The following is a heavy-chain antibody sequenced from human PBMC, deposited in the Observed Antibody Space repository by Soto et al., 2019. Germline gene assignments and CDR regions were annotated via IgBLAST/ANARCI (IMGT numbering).Heavy chain of an antibody. CDR2: ISYDGSNK. CDR1: GFTFSSYG. V-gene: IGHV3-30*18. J-gene: IGHJ4*02. Sequence: QVQLVESGGGVVQPGRSLRLSCAASGFTFSSYGMHWVRQAPGKGLEWVAVISYDGSNKYYADSVKGRFTISRDNYKNTLYLQMNSRVAENTAVYYCAKILLRGYSSFDYLGQGTMVTISS. D-gene: IGHD5-12*01. CDR3: AKILLRGYSSFDY.